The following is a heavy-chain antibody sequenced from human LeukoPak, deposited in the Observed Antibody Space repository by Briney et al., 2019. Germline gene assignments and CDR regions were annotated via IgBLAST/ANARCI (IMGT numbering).Heavy chain of an antibody. V-gene: IGHV3-49*04. J-gene: IGHJ4*02. Sequence: PGGSLRLSCTASGFTFGDYAMSWVRQAPGKGLEWVGFIRSKAYGGTTEYAASVKGRFTISRDDSKSIAYLQMNSLKTEDTAVYYCTRDGDIVVVPAAITFDYWGQGTLVTVSS. CDR2: IRSKAYGGTT. CDR1: GFTFGDYA. D-gene: IGHD2-2*01. CDR3: TRDGDIVVVPAAITFDY.